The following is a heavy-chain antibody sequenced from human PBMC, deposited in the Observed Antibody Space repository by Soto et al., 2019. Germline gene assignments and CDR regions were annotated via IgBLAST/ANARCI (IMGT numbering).Heavy chain of an antibody. CDR3: ARDVAVIAAAGSPPDNAFDS. J-gene: IGHJ4*02. V-gene: IGHV1-18*01. CDR2: ISAYNGNT. Sequence: VSCKGSVYTWTSYGLRGVRLAPGQGQEGMGWISAYNGNTNYAQKLQGSVTMTTSTSTSTAYMDLRSLRSDATAVYYCARDVAVIAAAGSPPDNAFDSWGQGTLVTVSS. D-gene: IGHD6-13*01. CDR1: VYTWTSYG.